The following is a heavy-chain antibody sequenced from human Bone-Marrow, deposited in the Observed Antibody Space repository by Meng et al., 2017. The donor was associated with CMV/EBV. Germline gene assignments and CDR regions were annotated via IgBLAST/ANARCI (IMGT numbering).Heavy chain of an antibody. J-gene: IGHJ4*02. V-gene: IGHV1-69*13. CDR2: VIPIFGTP. CDR1: GASFSNFA. D-gene: IGHD6-19*01. Sequence: SVKVSCKASGASFSNFAISWVRQAPGQGLEWMGGVIPIFGTPNYAEKFQGRVTITADESTSTAYMELNRLTSDDTAVYYCARPRVAGTAHFDSWGQGTLVTVSS. CDR3: ARPRVAGTAHFDS.